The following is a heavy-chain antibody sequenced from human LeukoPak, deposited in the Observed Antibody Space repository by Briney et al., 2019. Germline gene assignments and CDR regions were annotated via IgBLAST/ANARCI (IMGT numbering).Heavy chain of an antibody. CDR1: GYTFTSYG. CDR2: ISAYNGNT. J-gene: IGHJ4*02. Sequence: ASVKVSCKASGYTFTSYGISWVRQAPGQGLEWMGWISAYNGNTNYAQKFQGRVTITADESTSTAYMELSSLRSEDTAVYYCAREGSGDYLDYWGQGTLVTVSS. CDR3: AREGSGDYLDY. V-gene: IGHV1-18*01. D-gene: IGHD4-17*01.